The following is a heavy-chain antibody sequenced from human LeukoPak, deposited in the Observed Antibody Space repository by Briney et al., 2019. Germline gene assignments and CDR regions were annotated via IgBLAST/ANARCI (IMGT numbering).Heavy chain of an antibody. J-gene: IGHJ4*02. V-gene: IGHV1-2*06. CDR3: ARAGPPLEFDC. CDR1: GYTLTAYY. D-gene: IGHD3-10*01. Sequence: GASVKVSCKASGYTLTAYYVHWVRQAPGQGLEWMGRINPNSGDTNYAQEFQGRVTMTRDTFISTAYMELSRLRSDDTAVYYCARAGPPLEFDCWGQGTLVTVSS. CDR2: INPNSGDT.